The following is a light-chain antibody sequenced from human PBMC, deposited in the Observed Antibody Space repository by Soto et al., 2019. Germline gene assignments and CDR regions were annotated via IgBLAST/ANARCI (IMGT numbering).Light chain of an antibody. J-gene: IGLJ1*01. Sequence: QSVLTQPASVSGSPGQSITISCTGTSSDVGGYNYVSWYQQHPGKAPKLMIYDVSNRPSGVSNRFSGSKSGNTASLTISGLQAEDEADYYCSSYTSSSTRRLFGAGTKVTVL. CDR2: DVS. V-gene: IGLV2-14*01. CDR1: SSDVGGYNY. CDR3: SSYTSSSTRRL.